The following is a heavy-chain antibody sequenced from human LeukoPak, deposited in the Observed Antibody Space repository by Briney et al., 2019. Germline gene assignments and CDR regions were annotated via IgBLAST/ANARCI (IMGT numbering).Heavy chain of an antibody. CDR2: IHTSGTT. CDR1: GGSISSNY. V-gene: IGHV4-4*07. CDR3: ARGEHTSGDAFDI. Sequence: SETLSLTCPVSGGSISSNYWGWIRQPAGKGLECIGRIHTSGTTKYNPSLKSRVTMSVDTPKNQFSLKLSSVTAADTAVYYCARGEHTSGDAFDIWGQGTMVLVSS. J-gene: IGHJ3*02. D-gene: IGHD6-19*01.